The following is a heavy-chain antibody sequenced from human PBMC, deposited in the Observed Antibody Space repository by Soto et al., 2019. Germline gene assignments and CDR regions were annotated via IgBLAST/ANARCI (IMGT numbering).Heavy chain of an antibody. J-gene: IGHJ4*02. CDR2: VSSSGNS. CDR3: VGRLTSIYNHFAS. CDR1: GDSISSATHY. V-gene: IGHV4-31*06. Sequence: TLSLTCTVSGDSISSATHYWNWIRQHPGKGLEWIGYVSSSGNSYYSPSLKSRVFMSVDTSKNLFSLKLSSVTAADTAIYYWVGRLTSIYNHFASSGPGSQVTVS. D-gene: IGHD1-1*01.